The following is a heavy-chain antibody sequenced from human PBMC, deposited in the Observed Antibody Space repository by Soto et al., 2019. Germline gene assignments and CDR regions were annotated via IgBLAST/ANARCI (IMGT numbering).Heavy chain of an antibody. J-gene: IGHJ4*02. CDR3: ARARSRYSSSWGSLDFDY. Sequence: AASGFTISSYSMNRVIQAPGKGLEWVSSISSSSSYIYYADSVKGRFTISRDNAKNSLYLQMNSLRAEDTAVYYCARARSRYSSSWGSLDFDYWGQGTLVTVS. CDR2: ISSSSSYI. CDR1: GFTISSYS. V-gene: IGHV3-21*01. D-gene: IGHD6-13*01.